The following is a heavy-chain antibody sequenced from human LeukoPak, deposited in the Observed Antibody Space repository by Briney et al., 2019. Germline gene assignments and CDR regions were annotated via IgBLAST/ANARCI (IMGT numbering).Heavy chain of an antibody. CDR1: GFTFSSYA. D-gene: IGHD1-14*01. J-gene: IGHJ5*02. V-gene: IGHV3-30*09. CDR2: ISYDGTNK. Sequence: GRSLRLSCAASGFTFSSYAMHWVRQAPGKGLEWVTVISYDGTNKYYADSVKGRFAISRDNSKNTLYLQMNSLRVEDTAVYYCARDRLAETEKTGFPPGGRGTLATAPS. CDR3: ARDRLAETEKTGFPP.